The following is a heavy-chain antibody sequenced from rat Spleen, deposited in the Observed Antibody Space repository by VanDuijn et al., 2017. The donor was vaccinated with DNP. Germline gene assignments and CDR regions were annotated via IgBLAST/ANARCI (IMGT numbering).Heavy chain of an antibody. CDR3: ARWNYGYWYFDF. CDR1: AYSITTNY. Sequence: EVQLQESGPGLVRPSQSLSLTCSVTAYSITTNYWAWIRKFPGNKMEWMGYISYSGSTNYNPSLKSRISITRDTSKNQFFLQSNSVTTEDTATYYCARWNYGYWYFDFWGPGTMVTVSS. D-gene: IGHD1-3*01. V-gene: IGHV3-1*01. CDR2: ISYSGST. J-gene: IGHJ1*01.